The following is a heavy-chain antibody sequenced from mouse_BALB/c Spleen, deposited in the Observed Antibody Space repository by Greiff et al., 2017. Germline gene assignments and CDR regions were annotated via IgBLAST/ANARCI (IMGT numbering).Heavy chain of an antibody. CDR2: ISSGSSTI. J-gene: IGHJ2*01. CDR3: ARGGHITTTTSSFDY. D-gene: IGHD1-2*01. Sequence: EVQLVESGGGLVQPGGSRKLSCAASGFTFSSFGMHWVRQAPEKGLEWVAYISSGSSTIDSADTVKDRFTISRDNPKNTLVLQMTRLRSEDTAMYYCARGGHITTTTSSFDYWGQGTTLTVSS. V-gene: IGHV5-17*02. CDR1: GFTFSSFG.